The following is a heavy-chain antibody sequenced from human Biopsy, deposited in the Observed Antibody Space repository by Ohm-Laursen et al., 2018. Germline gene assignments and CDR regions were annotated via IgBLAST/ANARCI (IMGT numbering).Heavy chain of an antibody. Sequence: ASVKVSCKASGYSFSTYDVNWVRRARGQGLEWMGWMIPSSGKTGYAQRFQGRVTLTMNTSISTAYMELSGLGSEDTAVYFCARGYSRRVSIFEASIYWFDTWGQGTLVTVSS. CDR3: ARGYSRRVSIFEASIYWFDT. D-gene: IGHD6-6*01. CDR2: MIPSSGKT. V-gene: IGHV1-8*01. J-gene: IGHJ5*02. CDR1: GYSFSTYD.